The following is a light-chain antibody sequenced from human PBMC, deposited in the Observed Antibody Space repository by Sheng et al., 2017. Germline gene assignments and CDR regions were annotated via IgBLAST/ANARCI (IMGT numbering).Light chain of an antibody. J-gene: IGKJ1*01. Sequence: EIVLTQSPATLSLSPGERATLSCRASQSVSSYLAWYQQKPGQAPRLLIYDASNRATGIPARFSGSGSGTDFTLTISRLEPEDFAVYYCQQYGSSPPWTFGQGTKLEIK. V-gene: IGKV3-20*01. CDR1: QSVSSY. CDR3: QQYGSSPPWT. CDR2: DAS.